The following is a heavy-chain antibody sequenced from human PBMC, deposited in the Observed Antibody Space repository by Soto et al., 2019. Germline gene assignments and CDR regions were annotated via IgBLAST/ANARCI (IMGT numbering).Heavy chain of an antibody. CDR2: IYYGGST. CDR1: GGSISSSGYS. CDR3: STTNFGWFGLGDS. Sequence: QLQLQESGPRLVKPSETLSLTCTVSGGSISSSGYSWGWIRQPPGKGLEWVGSIYYGGSTYYNPSLKSRVTIAVDTSKNQFSLKLNSVTAADTAVYYCSTTNFGWFGLGDSWGQGTLVTVSS. D-gene: IGHD3-10*01. J-gene: IGHJ4*02. V-gene: IGHV4-39*01.